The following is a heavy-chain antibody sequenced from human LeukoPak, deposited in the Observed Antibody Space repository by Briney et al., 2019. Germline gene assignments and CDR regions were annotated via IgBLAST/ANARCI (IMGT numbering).Heavy chain of an antibody. CDR2: IRSSGTAI. V-gene: IGHV3-48*02. CDR1: GFTFSGYT. Sequence: GGSLRLSCAASGFTFSGYTLIWVRQAPGKGPEWVSYIRSSGTAIYDADSVKGRFTVSRDNAKNSLYLQMNNLRDEDTAVYYCARSRGWLQADYWGQGTLVTVSS. J-gene: IGHJ4*02. CDR3: ARSRGWLQADY. D-gene: IGHD5-24*01.